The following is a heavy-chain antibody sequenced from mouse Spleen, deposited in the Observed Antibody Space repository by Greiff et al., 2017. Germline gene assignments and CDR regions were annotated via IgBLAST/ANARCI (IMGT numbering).Heavy chain of an antibody. CDR1: GYTFTDYA. J-gene: IGHJ3*01. V-gene: IGHV1S137*01. Sequence: VQLVESGAELVRPGVSVKISCKGSGYTFTDYAMHWVKQSHAKSLEWIGVISTYYGDASYNQKFKGKATMTVDKSSSTAYMELARLTSEDSAIYYCARGEAALAYWGQGTLVTVSA. CDR3: ARGEAALAY. CDR2: ISTYYGDA.